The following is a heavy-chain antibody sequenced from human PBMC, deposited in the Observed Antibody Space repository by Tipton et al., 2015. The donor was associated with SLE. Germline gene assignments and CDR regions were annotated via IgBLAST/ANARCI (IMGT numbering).Heavy chain of an antibody. Sequence: TLSLTCTVSRASIRGHYWSWIRQPPGKGLEWIGEIYHSGSTNYNPSLKSRVTILVNKSKNYFSLKISSVTAADTALYYCARHRSWSYFDYWGQGSLVTVSS. CDR1: RASIRGHY. J-gene: IGHJ4*02. CDR2: IYHSGST. V-gene: IGHV4-59*08. CDR3: ARHRSWSYFDY. D-gene: IGHD2-15*01.